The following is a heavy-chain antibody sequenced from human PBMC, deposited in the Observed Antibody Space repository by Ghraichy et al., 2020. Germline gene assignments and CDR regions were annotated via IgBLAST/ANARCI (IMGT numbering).Heavy chain of an antibody. CDR1: GFTFGDYA. Sequence: GGSLRLSCTASGFTFGDYAMSWFRQAPGKGLEWVGFIRSKAYGGTTEYAASVKGRFTISRDDSKSIAYLQMNSLKTEDTAVYYCTRYSSSAYYYMDVWGKGTTVTVSS. V-gene: IGHV3-49*03. J-gene: IGHJ6*03. CDR2: IRSKAYGGTT. CDR3: TRYSSSAYYYMDV. D-gene: IGHD6-6*01.